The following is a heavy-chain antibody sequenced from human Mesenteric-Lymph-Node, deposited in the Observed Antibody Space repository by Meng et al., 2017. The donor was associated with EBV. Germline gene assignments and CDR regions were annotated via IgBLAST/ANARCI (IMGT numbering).Heavy chain of an antibody. D-gene: IGHD1-26*01. Sequence: QITFKESGPTLVKPTETLTLTCTFSAFSLSTIGGVAWIRQPPGKALEWLALIYWDGDDRYSPSLKSRLTITKDTSKNQVVLTMTNMAPVDTATYYCVHTPTRTYFLGDYWGQGILVTVSS. J-gene: IGHJ4*02. CDR2: IYWDGDD. CDR3: VHTPTRTYFLGDY. CDR1: AFSLSTIGG. V-gene: IGHV2-5*02.